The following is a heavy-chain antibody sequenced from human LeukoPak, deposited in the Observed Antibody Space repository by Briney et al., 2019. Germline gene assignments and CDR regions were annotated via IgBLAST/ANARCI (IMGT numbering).Heavy chain of an antibody. J-gene: IGHJ4*02. D-gene: IGHD3-10*01. Sequence: SQTLSLTCAISGDSVSSNSSAWTWIRQSPSRGLEWLGRTYYRSKWFIDYAVSVKSRININPDTSKNQFSLQLNSVTPEDTAVYYCGGSRGYFRYWGQGMQVTVSS. CDR3: GGSRGYFRY. CDR2: TYYRSKWFI. CDR1: GDSVSSNSSA. V-gene: IGHV6-1*01.